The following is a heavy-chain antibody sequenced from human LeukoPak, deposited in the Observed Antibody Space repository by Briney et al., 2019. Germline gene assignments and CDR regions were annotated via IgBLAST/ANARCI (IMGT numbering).Heavy chain of an antibody. CDR2: ISGSSSYI. J-gene: IGHJ4*02. V-gene: IGHV3-21*01. CDR3: ARDQVGVAAAGTMDY. D-gene: IGHD6-13*01. CDR1: GFTFSSYS. Sequence: PGGSLRLSCAASGFTFSSYSMNWVRQAPGKGLEWVSSISGSSSYIYYADSVKGRFTISRDNAKNSLYLQMNSLRAEDTAVYYCARDQVGVAAAGTMDYWGQGTLVTVSS.